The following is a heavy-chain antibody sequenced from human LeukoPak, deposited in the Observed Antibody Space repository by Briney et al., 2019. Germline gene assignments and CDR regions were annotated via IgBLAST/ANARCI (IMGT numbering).Heavy chain of an antibody. CDR3: ARRRYSVYDFDY. V-gene: IGHV3-66*01. CDR1: GFTVSTNY. Sequence: GGSLRLSCAASGFTVSTNYMSWVRQAPGKGLEWVSAIYNGGSTYYADSVKGRFTISRDNSKNTLYLQMNSLRAEDTAVYYCARRRYSVYDFDYWGQGTLVTVSS. D-gene: IGHD5/OR15-5a*01. J-gene: IGHJ4*02. CDR2: IYNGGST.